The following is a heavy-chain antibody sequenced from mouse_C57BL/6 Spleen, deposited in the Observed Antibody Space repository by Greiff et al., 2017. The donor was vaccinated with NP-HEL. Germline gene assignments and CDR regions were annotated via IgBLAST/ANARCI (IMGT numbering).Heavy chain of an antibody. V-gene: IGHV1-64*01. CDR2: IHPNSGST. D-gene: IGHD1-1*01. J-gene: IGHJ4*01. CDR3: ARISFYYYGSSEGVWMDY. CDR1: GYTFTSYW. Sequence: QVQLQQPGAELVKPGASVKLSCKASGYTFTSYWMHWVKQRPGQGLEWIGLIHPNSGSTNYNEKFKSKATLTVDKSSSTAYMQLSSLTSEDSAVYYCARISFYYYGSSEGVWMDYWGQGTSVTVSS.